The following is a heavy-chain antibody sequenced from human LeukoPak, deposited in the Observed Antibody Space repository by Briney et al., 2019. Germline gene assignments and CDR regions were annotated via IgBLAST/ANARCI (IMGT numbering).Heavy chain of an antibody. CDR2: IYTSGST. Sequence: SETLSLTCTVSGGSISSYYWSWIRQPAGKGLEWIARIYTSGSTNYNPSLKSRVTMSVDTSKNQFSLKLSSVTAADTAVYYCARGVVVAVEIGNWFDPWGQGTLVTVSS. CDR1: GGSISSYY. J-gene: IGHJ5*02. V-gene: IGHV4-4*07. D-gene: IGHD2-15*01. CDR3: ARGVVVAVEIGNWFDP.